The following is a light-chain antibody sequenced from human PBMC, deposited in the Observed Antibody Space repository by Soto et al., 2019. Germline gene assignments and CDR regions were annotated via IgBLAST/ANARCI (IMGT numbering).Light chain of an antibody. Sequence: EFVLTQSPGTLSLSPGERATLSCRASQSLTNSFMAWYQQMPGQAPRLLIYDTSSRASGIPDRFSGSGSGTDFTLTISRLETEDFAVFYCQQYGTSEIIFGQGTRLEIK. CDR2: DTS. J-gene: IGKJ5*01. CDR3: QQYGTSEII. V-gene: IGKV3-20*01. CDR1: QSLTNSF.